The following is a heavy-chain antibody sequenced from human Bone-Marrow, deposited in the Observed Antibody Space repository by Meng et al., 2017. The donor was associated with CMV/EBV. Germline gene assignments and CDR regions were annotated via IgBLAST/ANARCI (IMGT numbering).Heavy chain of an antibody. V-gene: IGHV3-23*01. CDR1: FTFSSYA. CDR2: ISGSGGST. Sequence: FTFSSYAMSWVRQAPGKGLEWVSAISGSGGSTNYADSVKGRFTISRDNSKNTLYLQMNSLRAEDTAVYYCARDGSSSWYPKDNWFDPWGQGTLVTVSS. CDR3: ARDGSSSWYPKDNWFDP. J-gene: IGHJ5*02. D-gene: IGHD6-13*01.